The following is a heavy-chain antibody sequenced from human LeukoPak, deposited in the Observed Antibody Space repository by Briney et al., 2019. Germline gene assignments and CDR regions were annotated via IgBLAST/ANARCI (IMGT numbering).Heavy chain of an antibody. Sequence: SETLSLTCTVSGGSISSSSYYWGWIRQPPGKGLEWIGSIYYSGSTYYNPSLKSRVTISVGTSKNQFSLKLSSVAAADTAVYYCARLRTYGGNPFFDYWGQGTLVTVSS. CDR2: IYYSGST. V-gene: IGHV4-39*01. CDR1: GGSISSSSYY. J-gene: IGHJ4*02. CDR3: ARLRTYGGNPFFDY. D-gene: IGHD4-23*01.